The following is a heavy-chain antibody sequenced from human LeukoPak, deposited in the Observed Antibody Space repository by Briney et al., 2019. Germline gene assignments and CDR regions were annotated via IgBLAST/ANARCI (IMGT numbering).Heavy chain of an antibody. D-gene: IGHD3-10*01. V-gene: IGHV1-2*02. Sequence: GASVKVSCKASGCTFTGYYMHWVRQAPGQGLEWMGWINPNSGGTNYAQKFQGRVTMTRDTSISTAYMELSRLRSDDTAVYYCARTLLWFGELYYFDYWGQGTLVTVSS. CDR3: ARTLLWFGELYYFDY. J-gene: IGHJ4*02. CDR1: GCTFTGYY. CDR2: INPNSGGT.